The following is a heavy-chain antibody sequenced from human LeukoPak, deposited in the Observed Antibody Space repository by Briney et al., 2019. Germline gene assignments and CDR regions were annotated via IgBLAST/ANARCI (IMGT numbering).Heavy chain of an antibody. CDR2: MNPNSGNT. CDR1: GYTFTSYD. V-gene: IGHV1-8*01. J-gene: IGHJ6*03. D-gene: IGHD2/OR15-2a*01. Sequence: GASVKVSCKASGYTFTSYDINWVRQATGQGLEWMGWMNPNSGNTGYAQKFQGRVTMTRNTSISTAYMELSSLRSEDTAVYYCARGGLYGYYYYYYMDVWGKGTTVTISS. CDR3: ARGGLYGYYYYYYMDV.